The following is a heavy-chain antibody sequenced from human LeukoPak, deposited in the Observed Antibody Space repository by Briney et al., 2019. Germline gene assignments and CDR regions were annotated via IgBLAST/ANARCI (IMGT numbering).Heavy chain of an antibody. V-gene: IGHV3-7*01. CDR3: ARNAYDI. CDR2: INQDGSEK. CDR1: GFSFSTYW. Sequence: PGGSLRLSCAASGFSFSTYWMSWVRQAPGKGLEWVGNINQDGSEKNYVDSVKGRFTISRDNAKNSLYLQMNSPRVEDTAVYYCARNAYDIWGQGTMVTVSS. J-gene: IGHJ3*02.